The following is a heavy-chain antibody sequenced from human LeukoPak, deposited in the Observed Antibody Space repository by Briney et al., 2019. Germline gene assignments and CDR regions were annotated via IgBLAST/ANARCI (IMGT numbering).Heavy chain of an antibody. CDR3: ARDDYGGIDY. J-gene: IGHJ4*02. CDR1: GFSFSSYS. Sequence: PGGSLRLSCAASGFSFSSYSMNWVRQAPGKGPEWVSSMSSSSGYIYYADSVKGRFTIPRDNAKNSLYLQMNSLRAEDTAVYYCARDDYGGIDYWGQGTLVTVSS. CDR2: MSSSSGYI. D-gene: IGHD4-17*01. V-gene: IGHV3-21*01.